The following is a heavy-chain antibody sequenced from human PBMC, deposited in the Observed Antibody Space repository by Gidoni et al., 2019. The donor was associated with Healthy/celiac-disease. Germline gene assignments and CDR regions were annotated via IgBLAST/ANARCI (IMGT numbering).Heavy chain of an antibody. J-gene: IGHJ6*02. Sequence: QVQLQQWGAGLLKPSETLSLTCAVYGGSFSGYYWSWIRQPPGKGLEWIGEINHSGSTNYNPSLKSRVTISVDTSKNQFSLKLSSVTAADTAVYYCARVEYSNRRYYYYYYGMDVWGQGTTVTVSS. CDR1: GGSFSGYY. V-gene: IGHV4-34*01. CDR3: ARVEYSNRRYYYYYYGMDV. D-gene: IGHD6-6*01. CDR2: INHSGST.